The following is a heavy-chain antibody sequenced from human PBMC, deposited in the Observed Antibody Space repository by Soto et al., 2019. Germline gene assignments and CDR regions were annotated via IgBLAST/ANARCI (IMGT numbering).Heavy chain of an antibody. CDR2: ISYDGSNK. J-gene: IGHJ4*02. D-gene: IGHD3-22*01. CDR3: AREITMIVVAPVNYFDY. V-gene: IGHV3-30-3*01. Sequence: GALRLSCAASGFTFSSYAMHWVRQAPGKGLEWVAVISYDGSNKYYADSVKGRFTISRDNSKNTLYLQMNSLRAEDTAVYYCAREITMIVVAPVNYFDYWGQGTLVTVS. CDR1: GFTFSSYA.